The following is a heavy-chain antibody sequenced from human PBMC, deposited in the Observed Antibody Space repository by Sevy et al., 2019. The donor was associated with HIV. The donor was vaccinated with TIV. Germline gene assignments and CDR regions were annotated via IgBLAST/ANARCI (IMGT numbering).Heavy chain of an antibody. J-gene: IGHJ3*02. CDR1: GFTFSSYA. CDR3: AKDTCSSTSCYYQDAFDI. V-gene: IGHV3-23*01. Sequence: GGSLRLSCAASGFTFSSYAMSWVRQAPGKGLEWVSGISDSGGSTYYADSVKGRFTISRDNSKNTLYLQMNSLRAEETAVYYGAKDTCSSTSCYYQDAFDIWGQGTMVTVSS. CDR2: ISDSGGST. D-gene: IGHD2-2*01.